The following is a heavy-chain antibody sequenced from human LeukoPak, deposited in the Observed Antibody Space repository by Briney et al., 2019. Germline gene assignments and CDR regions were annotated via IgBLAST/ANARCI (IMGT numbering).Heavy chain of an antibody. CDR2: INSDGSST. CDR1: GFTFSNYW. Sequence: GGSLRLSCAASGFTFSNYWMHWVRQAPAKGMVGVSRINSDGSSTSYADSVKGRFIISRDNAKNTLYLQMNSLRAEDTAVYYCAREGYSSSWFNYWGQGTLVTVSS. V-gene: IGHV3-74*01. CDR3: AREGYSSSWFNY. D-gene: IGHD6-13*01. J-gene: IGHJ4*02.